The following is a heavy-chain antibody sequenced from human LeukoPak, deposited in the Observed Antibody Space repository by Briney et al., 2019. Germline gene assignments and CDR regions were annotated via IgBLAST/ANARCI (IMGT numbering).Heavy chain of an antibody. CDR1: GFTFSSYA. CDR2: ISSSSSYI. Sequence: PGGSLRLSCAASGFTFSSYAMNWVRQAPGKGLEWVSSISSSSSYIYYADSVKGRFSISRDNAKNSLYLQMNSLRAEDTAVYYCARASYYDILTGYFWGAISGSDIWGQGTMVTVSS. D-gene: IGHD3-9*01. CDR3: ARASYYDILTGYFWGAISGSDI. J-gene: IGHJ3*02. V-gene: IGHV3-21*01.